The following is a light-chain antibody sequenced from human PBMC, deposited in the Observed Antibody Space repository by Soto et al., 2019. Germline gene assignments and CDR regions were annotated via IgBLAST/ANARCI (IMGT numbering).Light chain of an antibody. CDR3: QQRSTWPWT. V-gene: IGKV3D-20*02. CDR1: QSVSTN. J-gene: IGKJ1*01. Sequence: MTQSPATQSVAPGESSMLXXWESQSVSTNLAWYQQKPGQAPRXLIYGASSRATGIPDRFSGSGAGTDFTLTISRLEPEDFAVYYCQQRSTWPWTFGQGTQVDIK. CDR2: GAS.